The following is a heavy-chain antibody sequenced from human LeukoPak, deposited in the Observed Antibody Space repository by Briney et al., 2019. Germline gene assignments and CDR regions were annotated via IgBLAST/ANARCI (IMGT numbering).Heavy chain of an antibody. CDR3: AKNTFGGGIPLGALDY. V-gene: IGHV3-23*01. J-gene: IGHJ4*02. Sequence: GGSLRLSCAASGFTFSSYAMSWVRQAPGKGLEWVSAISGSGGSTYYADSVKGRFTISRDNSKNTLYLQMNSLRAEDTAVYYGAKNTFGGGIPLGALDYWGQGTLVTVSS. D-gene: IGHD3-16*02. CDR1: GFTFSSYA. CDR2: ISGSGGST.